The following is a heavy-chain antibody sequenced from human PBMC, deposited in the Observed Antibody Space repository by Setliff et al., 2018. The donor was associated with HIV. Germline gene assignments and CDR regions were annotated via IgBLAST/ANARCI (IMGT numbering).Heavy chain of an antibody. Sequence: SETLSLTCTVSGGFISTGGYSWSWIRQPPGKGLEWIGYIYHSGNTYYNPSLKSRVSISVDRSKNQFSLRLTSVTAADTAVYYCARRIDDSGSFPDKNWFDTWGQGSLVTVSS. D-gene: IGHD3-10*01. CDR1: GGFISTGGYS. J-gene: IGHJ5*02. CDR2: IYHSGNT. CDR3: ARRIDDSGSFPDKNWFDT. V-gene: IGHV4-30-2*01.